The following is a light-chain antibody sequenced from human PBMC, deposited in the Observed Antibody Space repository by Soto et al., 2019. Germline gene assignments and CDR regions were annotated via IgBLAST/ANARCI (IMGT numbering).Light chain of an antibody. Sequence: DIVMTQSPDSLAVSLGERATINCKSSQSVFFNSNNKKYFAWYQQKPGQPPKLLIYWASTRESGVPDRFSGSGSGTDFALTISSLQAEAVAVYYCQQYYNIPPTFGQGTKVEI. CDR3: QQYYNIPPT. CDR2: WAS. J-gene: IGKJ1*01. CDR1: QSVFFNSNNKKY. V-gene: IGKV4-1*01.